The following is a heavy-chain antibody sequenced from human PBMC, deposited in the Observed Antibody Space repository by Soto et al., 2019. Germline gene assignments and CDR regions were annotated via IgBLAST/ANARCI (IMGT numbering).Heavy chain of an antibody. D-gene: IGHD6-13*01. J-gene: IGHJ5*02. Sequence: XLGKVSCQASVDSVSTYSIYLVRQAPGQGLQWMGGIIPLFGTTNYAQKFKVRVTITADESTSTAYMELSSLRAEDAAVYYCARGATHGSSWYLWFDVWGQGTLVTVSS. V-gene: IGHV1-69*13. CDR3: ARGATHGSSWYLWFDV. CDR2: IIPLFGTT. CDR1: VDSVSTYS.